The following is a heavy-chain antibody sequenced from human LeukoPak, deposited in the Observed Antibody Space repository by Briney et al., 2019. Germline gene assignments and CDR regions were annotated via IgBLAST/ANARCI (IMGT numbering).Heavy chain of an antibody. D-gene: IGHD3-10*01. CDR1: GGSISSSSYY. V-gene: IGHV4-39*07. CDR2: IYYSGST. CDR3: ARGDGSGSYIWFDP. J-gene: IGHJ5*02. Sequence: SETLSLTCTVSGGSISSSSYYWGWIRQPPGKGLEWIGSIYYSGSTYYNPSLKSRVTISVDTSKNQFSLKLSSVTAADTAVYYCARGDGSGSYIWFDPWGQGTLVTVSS.